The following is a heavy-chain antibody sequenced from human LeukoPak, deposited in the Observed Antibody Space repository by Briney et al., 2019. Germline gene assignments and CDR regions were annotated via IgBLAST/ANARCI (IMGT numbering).Heavy chain of an antibody. CDR3: ARVLWKRGTFDY. Sequence: PSETLSLTCGVYGGSFSDYYWILIRQPPGKGLEGIGEINHSGTPNYNSSLKSRVTISVDTSKNQFSLTLHSVTAADPAVYYCARVLWKRGTFDYWGQGTLVTVSS. J-gene: IGHJ4*02. D-gene: IGHD3-16*01. V-gene: IGHV4-34*01. CDR1: GGSFSDYY. CDR2: INHSGTP.